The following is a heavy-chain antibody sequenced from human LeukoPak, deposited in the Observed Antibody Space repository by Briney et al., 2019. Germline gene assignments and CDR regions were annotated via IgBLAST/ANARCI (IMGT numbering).Heavy chain of an antibody. Sequence: SETLSLTCTVSGGSISSYYWSWIRQPPGKGLEWIGYIYYSGSTNYNPSLKSRVTISVDTSKNQFSLKLSSVTAADTTVYYCARDLGSSFDYWGQGTLVTVSS. V-gene: IGHV4-59*01. D-gene: IGHD2/OR15-2a*01. CDR2: IYYSGST. CDR3: ARDLGSSFDY. J-gene: IGHJ4*02. CDR1: GGSISSYY.